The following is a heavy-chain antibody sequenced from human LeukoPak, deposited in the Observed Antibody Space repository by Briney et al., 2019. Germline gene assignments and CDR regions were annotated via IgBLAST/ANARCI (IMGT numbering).Heavy chain of an antibody. J-gene: IGHJ4*02. V-gene: IGHV3-21*01. D-gene: IGHD1-7*01. CDR2: ISTTSSYI. Sequence: TGGSLRLSCAASGFTFSSYNMNWVRQAPGKGLDWVSSISTTSSYISYTDSVKGRFTISRDNAKNSLYLQMNSLRAEDTAVYYCARSSRELGGYAPWELMPPFDYWGQGTLVTVSS. CDR1: GFTFSSYN. CDR3: ARSSRELGGYAPWELMPPFDY.